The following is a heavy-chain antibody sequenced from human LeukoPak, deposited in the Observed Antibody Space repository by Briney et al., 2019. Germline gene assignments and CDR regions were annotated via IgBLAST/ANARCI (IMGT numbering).Heavy chain of an antibody. Sequence: PGGSLRLSCAASGFRFDGFAMHWVRQAPGKGLEWVAGVTWNGGNIGYGDSVKGRFIISRDNAKRSLYLEMNSLRPEDTALYYCAKDVGLGNYYGMDVWGQGTMVTVSS. CDR1: GFRFDGFA. CDR2: VTWNGGNI. D-gene: IGHD3-16*01. V-gene: IGHV3-9*01. J-gene: IGHJ6*02. CDR3: AKDVGLGNYYGMDV.